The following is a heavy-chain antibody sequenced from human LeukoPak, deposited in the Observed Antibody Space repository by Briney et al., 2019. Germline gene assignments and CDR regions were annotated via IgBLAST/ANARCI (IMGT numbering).Heavy chain of an antibody. CDR1: GFTFSRYA. CDR2: ISYDGSNK. CDR3: ARGARKGDDYGGFFDY. V-gene: IGHV3-30*04. J-gene: IGHJ4*02. D-gene: IGHD4-23*01. Sequence: PGGSLRLSCAASGFTFSRYALHWVRQAPGKGLEWVAVISYDGSNKDYADSVKGRFTVSRDNSKSTLYLQMNSLRAEDTAVYYCARGARKGDDYGGFFDYWGQGTLVTVSS.